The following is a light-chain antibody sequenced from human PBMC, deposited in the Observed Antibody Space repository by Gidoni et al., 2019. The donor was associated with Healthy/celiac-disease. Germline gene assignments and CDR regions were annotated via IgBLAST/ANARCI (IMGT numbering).Light chain of an antibody. CDR2: GAS. V-gene: IGKV3-15*01. CDR3: QQYNNWPDT. CDR1: QSVSSY. Sequence: EIVMTQSPATLSVSPGARATLSCRASQSVSSYLTWYKQKPGQAPRLLIYGASTRATGIPARFSGSGSGTEFTLTISGLQSEDFAVYYCQQYNNWPDTFGGGTKVEIK. J-gene: IGKJ4*01.